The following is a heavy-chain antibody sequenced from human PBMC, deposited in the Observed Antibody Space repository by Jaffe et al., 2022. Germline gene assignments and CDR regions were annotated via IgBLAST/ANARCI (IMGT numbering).Heavy chain of an antibody. V-gene: IGHV1-3*01. CDR1: GYTFTSYA. CDR2: INAGNGNT. CDR3: ASIRLPPYCSGGSCYSGLNY. J-gene: IGHJ4*02. Sequence: QVQLVQSGAEVKKPGASVKVSCKASGYTFTSYAMHWVRQAPGQRLEWMGWINAGNGNTKYSQKFQGRVTITRDTSASTAYMELSSLRSEDTAVYYCASIRLPPYCSGGSCYSGLNYWGQGTLVTVSS. D-gene: IGHD2-15*01.